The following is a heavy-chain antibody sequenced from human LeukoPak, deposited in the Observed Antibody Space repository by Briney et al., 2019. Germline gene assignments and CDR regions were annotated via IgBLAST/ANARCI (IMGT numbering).Heavy chain of an antibody. CDR2: IKSKTDGGTT. Sequence: GGSLRLSCTASGFTFGDYAMSWFRQAPGKGLEWVGRIKSKTDGGTTDYAAPVKGRFTISRDDSKNTLYLQMNSLKTEDTAVYYCTTPLGQLNYYYYYYMDVWGKGTTVTVSS. CDR1: GFTFGDYA. D-gene: IGHD6-6*01. J-gene: IGHJ6*03. V-gene: IGHV3-15*01. CDR3: TTPLGQLNYYYYYYMDV.